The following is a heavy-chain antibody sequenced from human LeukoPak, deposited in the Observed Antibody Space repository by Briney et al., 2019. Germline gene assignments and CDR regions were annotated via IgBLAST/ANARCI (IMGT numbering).Heavy chain of an antibody. CDR1: GGSTGNNNFY. D-gene: IGHD3-10*01. Sequence: PSETLSLTCTVSGGSTGNNNFYWALIRQPPGKGLEWIGSIYYTGTTYYKPSLKSRVNLSLDTSKNQFSLKLNSVTAADTAVYYCARSGNLYYYGSGSRKNNWFDPWGQGTLVTVSS. J-gene: IGHJ5*02. CDR2: IYYTGTT. V-gene: IGHV4-39*07. CDR3: ARSGNLYYYGSGSRKNNWFDP.